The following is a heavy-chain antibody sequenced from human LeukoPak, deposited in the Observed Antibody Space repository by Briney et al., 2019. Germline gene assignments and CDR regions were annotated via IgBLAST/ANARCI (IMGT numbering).Heavy chain of an antibody. CDR3: ARAVSDYDILTGYSHWLDP. Sequence: PSETLSLTCTVSGGSISSSSYYWGWIRQPPGKGLEWIGSIYYSGSTYYNPSLKSRVTISVDTSKNQFSLKLSSVTAADTAVYYCARAVSDYDILTGYSHWLDPWGQGSLVTVSS. CDR1: GGSISSSSYY. CDR2: IYYSGST. J-gene: IGHJ5*02. V-gene: IGHV4-39*07. D-gene: IGHD3-9*01.